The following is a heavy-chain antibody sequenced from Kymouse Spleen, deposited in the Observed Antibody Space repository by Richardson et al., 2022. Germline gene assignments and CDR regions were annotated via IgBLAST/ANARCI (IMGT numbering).Heavy chain of an antibody. CDR1: GGSISSGGYY. J-gene: IGHJ6*02. D-gene: IGHD3-10*01. Sequence: QVQLQESGPGLVKPSQTLSLTCTVSGGSISSGGYYWSWIRQHPGKGLEWIGYIYYSGSTYYNPSLKSRVTISVDTSKNQFSLKLSSVTAADTAVYYCARDRGSYYGSGSSDYYYYGMDVWGQGTTVTVSS. CDR2: IYYSGST. V-gene: IGHV4-31*03. CDR3: ARDRGSYYGSGSSDYYYYGMDV.